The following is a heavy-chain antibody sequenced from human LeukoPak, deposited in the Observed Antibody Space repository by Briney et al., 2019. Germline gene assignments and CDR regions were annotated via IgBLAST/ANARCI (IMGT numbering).Heavy chain of an antibody. V-gene: IGHV3-30-3*01. CDR1: GFTFTTYS. CDR2: ITYDGSNE. Sequence: GGSLRLSCAASGFTFTTYSMHWVRQAPCKGLEWVAVITYDGSNEYYADSVKGRFTISRDNSKNTLYLQMNSLRAGDTAVYYCAKGRTTYYFGSGSFDLDYWGQGTLVTVSS. D-gene: IGHD3-10*01. CDR3: AKGRTTYYFGSGSFDLDY. J-gene: IGHJ4*02.